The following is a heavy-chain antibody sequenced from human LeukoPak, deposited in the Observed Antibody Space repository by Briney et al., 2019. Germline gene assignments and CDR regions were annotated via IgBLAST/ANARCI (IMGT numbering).Heavy chain of an antibody. D-gene: IGHD3-22*01. CDR3: ARDRYYDSSGYFVFDY. V-gene: IGHV1-69*05. Sequence: VASVKVSCKASGGTFSSYAISWVRQAPGQGLEWMGRIIPIFGTANYAQKSQGRVTITTDESTSTAYMELSSLRSEDTAVYYCARDRYYDSSGYFVFDYWGQGTLVTVSS. J-gene: IGHJ4*02. CDR1: GGTFSSYA. CDR2: IIPIFGTA.